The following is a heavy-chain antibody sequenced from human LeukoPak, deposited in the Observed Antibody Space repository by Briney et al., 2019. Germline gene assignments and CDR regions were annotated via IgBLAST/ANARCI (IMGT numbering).Heavy chain of an antibody. J-gene: IGHJ5*02. Sequence: SETLSLTCTVSGGSISSYYWSWIRLPPGKGLEWIGYIYYSGSTNYNPSLKSRVTISVDTSKNQFSLKLSSVTAADTAVYYCARVGYSSGWYRWFDPWGQGTLVTVSS. D-gene: IGHD6-19*01. CDR2: IYYSGST. V-gene: IGHV4-59*01. CDR3: ARVGYSSGWYRWFDP. CDR1: GGSISSYY.